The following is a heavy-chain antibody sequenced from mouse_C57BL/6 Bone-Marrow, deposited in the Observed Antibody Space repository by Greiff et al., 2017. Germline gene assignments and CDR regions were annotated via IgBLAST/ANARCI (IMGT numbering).Heavy chain of an antibody. D-gene: IGHD1-1*01. V-gene: IGHV5-9-1*02. CDR3: TREDYYGSSPWGAY. Sequence: EVQLVESGEGLVKPGGSLKLSCAASGFTFSSYAMSWVRQTPEKRLEWVAYISSGGDYIYYADTVKGRFTISRDNARNTLYLQMSSLKSEDTDMYYCTREDYYGSSPWGAYRGQKTLFTVSA. J-gene: IGHJ3*01. CDR2: ISSGGDYI. CDR1: GFTFSSYA.